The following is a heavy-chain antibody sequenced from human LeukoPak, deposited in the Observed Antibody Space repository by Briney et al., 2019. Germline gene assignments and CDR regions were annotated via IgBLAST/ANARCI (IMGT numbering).Heavy chain of an antibody. V-gene: IGHV3-23*01. CDR3: AKNQYSSSWYHFDY. CDR2: ISGSGGST. CDR1: GFTFSSYA. Sequence: PGGSLRLSCAASGFTFSSYAMSWVRQAPGKGLEWVSAISGSGGSTYYADSVKGRFTISRDNSKSTLYLQMNNLRAEDTAVYYCAKNQYSSSWYHFDYWGQGTLVTVSS. D-gene: IGHD6-13*01. J-gene: IGHJ4*02.